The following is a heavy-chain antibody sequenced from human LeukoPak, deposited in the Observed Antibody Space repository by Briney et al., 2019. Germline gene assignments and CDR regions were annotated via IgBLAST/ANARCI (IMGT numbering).Heavy chain of an antibody. J-gene: IGHJ4*02. CDR3: AREAYCGGDCYSGFDY. CDR1: GGSISSYH. D-gene: IGHD2-21*02. V-gene: IGHV4-59*01. CDR2: IYYSGST. Sequence: SETLSLTCAVSGGSISSYHWSWIRQPPGKGLEWIGYIYYSGSTNYNPSLKSRVTISVDTSKNQFSLKLSSVTAADTAVYYCAREAYCGGDCYSGFDYWGQGTLVTVSS.